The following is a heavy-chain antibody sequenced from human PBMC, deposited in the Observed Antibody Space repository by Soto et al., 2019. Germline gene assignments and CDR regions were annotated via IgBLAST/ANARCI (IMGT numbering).Heavy chain of an antibody. V-gene: IGHV3-53*02. CDR3: ARGQQVSTIRGVQGFDY. D-gene: IGHD3-10*01. Sequence: EVQLVETGGGLIQPGGSLTLSCAASGFSISSNYMTWVRQAPGKGLEWVSLLYSGGTSYYADSVKGRFTISRDNSKNTLFLQMNRLKTEDTAVYYCARGQQVSTIRGVQGFDYWGQGTLVTVSS. J-gene: IGHJ4*02. CDR1: GFSISSNY. CDR2: LYSGGTS.